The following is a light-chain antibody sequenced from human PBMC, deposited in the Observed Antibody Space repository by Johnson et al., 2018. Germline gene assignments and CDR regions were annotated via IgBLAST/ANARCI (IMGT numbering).Light chain of an antibody. V-gene: IGLV1-51*02. CDR1: SSNIGNNY. CDR2: ENN. Sequence: QSVLTQPPSVSAAPGQKVTISCSGSSSNIGNNYVSWYQQLPGTAPKLLIYENNKRPSGIPDRFSGSKSGTSATLGITGLQTGDEADYYCGTWGSSLSACNVFGTGTKVTVL. CDR3: GTWGSSLSACNV. J-gene: IGLJ1*01.